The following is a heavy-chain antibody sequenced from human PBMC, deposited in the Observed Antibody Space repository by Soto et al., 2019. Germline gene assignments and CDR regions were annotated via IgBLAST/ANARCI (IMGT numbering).Heavy chain of an antibody. CDR1: GYSFTSFP. CDR3: AGGGGLDD. D-gene: IGHD3-10*01. Sequence: QVQLVQSGAEVKKPGASVKVSGKASGYSFTSFPIHWVRQAPGQGLECMGWINAANGYTRYSQKFQGRVTITRDTPATTAYMDLSSMTSEDTAVYYCAGGGGLDDWGQGTLITVSS. CDR2: INAANGYT. J-gene: IGHJ4*02. V-gene: IGHV1-3*01.